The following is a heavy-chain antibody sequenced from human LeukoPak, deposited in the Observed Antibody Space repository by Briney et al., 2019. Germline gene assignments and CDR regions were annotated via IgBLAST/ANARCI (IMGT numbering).Heavy chain of an antibody. J-gene: IGHJ4*02. CDR1: GYTFTGYY. CDR2: INPNSGGT. D-gene: IGHD2-2*01. V-gene: IGHV1-2*06. Sequence: ASVKVSCKASGYTFTGYYMHWVRQAPGQGLEWMGRINPNSGGTNYAQKFQGRVTMTRDTSISTAYMELSRLRSDDTAVYYCARDRALGVVVPAAMQIDYWGQGTLVTVSS. CDR3: ARDRALGVVVPAAMQIDY.